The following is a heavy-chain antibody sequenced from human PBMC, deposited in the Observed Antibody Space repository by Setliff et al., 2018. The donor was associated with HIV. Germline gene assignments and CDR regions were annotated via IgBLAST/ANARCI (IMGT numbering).Heavy chain of an antibody. Sequence: SETLSLTCSVSDDSISSGANYWSWIRQPAGQRLEWIGRIYASGCTNYNPSLKSRVPISVDTSKNQFYLHLSSVTAADTAVYYCARVSPLTHHYYMDMWGKGTTVTVSS. D-gene: IGHD7-27*01. J-gene: IGHJ6*03. V-gene: IGHV4-61*02. CDR3: ARVSPLTHHYYMDM. CDR2: IYASGCT. CDR1: DDSISSGANY.